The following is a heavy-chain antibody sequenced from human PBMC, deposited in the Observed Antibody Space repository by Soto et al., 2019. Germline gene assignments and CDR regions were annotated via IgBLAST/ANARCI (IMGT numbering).Heavy chain of an antibody. Sequence: QVQLVQSGAEVKKPGSSVKVSCKASGGTFSSYAISWVRQAPGQGLEWMGGIIPIFGTANYAQKFQGRVTITAYKSTSTAYMELSSLRSEDTAMYYCARQSYYDSSGKSPYYFDYWGQGTLVTVSS. CDR2: IIPIFGTA. D-gene: IGHD3-22*01. V-gene: IGHV1-69*06. J-gene: IGHJ4*02. CDR1: GGTFSSYA. CDR3: ARQSYYDSSGKSPYYFDY.